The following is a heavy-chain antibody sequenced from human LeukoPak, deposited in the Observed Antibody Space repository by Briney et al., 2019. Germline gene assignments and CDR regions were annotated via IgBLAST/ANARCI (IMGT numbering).Heavy chain of an antibody. CDR3: AKDWHFDL. CDR1: GFTFSSDA. V-gene: IGHV3-23*01. Sequence: GGSLRLSCVASGFTFSSDAMTWVRQAPGKGPEWVAGIIGGSGASTYYADSAKGRFTVSRDNSRNTVYLQMNRLRAEDTALYYCAKDWHFDLWGRGTLVTVSS. J-gene: IGHJ2*01. CDR2: IIGGSGAST.